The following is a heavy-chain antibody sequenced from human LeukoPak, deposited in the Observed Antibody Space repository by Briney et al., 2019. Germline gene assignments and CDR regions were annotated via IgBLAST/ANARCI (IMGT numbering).Heavy chain of an antibody. CDR2: IDTDGSSA. Sequence: GGSPRLSCAASGFTFRNYWMHWVRQSPGKGLEWVSRIDTDGSSATYADSVKGRFTISRDNAKNTLYLQMSSLRAEDTALYYCAREIYDSSGSDYWGQGTLVTVSS. CDR3: AREIYDSSGSDY. V-gene: IGHV3-74*01. CDR1: GFTFRNYW. D-gene: IGHD3-22*01. J-gene: IGHJ4*02.